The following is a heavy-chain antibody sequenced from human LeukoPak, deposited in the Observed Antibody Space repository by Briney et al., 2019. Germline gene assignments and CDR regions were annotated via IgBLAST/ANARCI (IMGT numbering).Heavy chain of an antibody. Sequence: RASVTVSCKASGYTFTSYDINWVRQAAGQGLEWMGWMNPNSGNTGYAQKFQGRVTMTRNTSISTAYMELSSLRSEDTAVYYCARGGRSSWYYYYYYMDVWGKGTTVTVSS. CDR3: ARGGRSSWYYYYYYMDV. J-gene: IGHJ6*03. CDR1: GYTFTSYD. D-gene: IGHD6-13*01. CDR2: MNPNSGNT. V-gene: IGHV1-8*01.